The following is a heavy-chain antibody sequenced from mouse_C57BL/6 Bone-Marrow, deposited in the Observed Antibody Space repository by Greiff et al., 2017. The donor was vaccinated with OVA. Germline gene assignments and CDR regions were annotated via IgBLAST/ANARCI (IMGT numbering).Heavy chain of an antibody. CDR2: LYPGDGDT. D-gene: IGHD1-1*01. V-gene: IGHV1-80*01. J-gene: IGHJ2*01. Sequence: QVQLQQSGAELVKPGASVKISCKASGYAFSSYWMNWVKQRPGKGLEWIGQLYPGDGDTNYNGKFKGKATLTADKSSSPAYMQRSSLTSEDSAVYFCARVTTVVARGYFDYWGKGTTLTVSS. CDR1: GYAFSSYW. CDR3: ARVTTVVARGYFDY.